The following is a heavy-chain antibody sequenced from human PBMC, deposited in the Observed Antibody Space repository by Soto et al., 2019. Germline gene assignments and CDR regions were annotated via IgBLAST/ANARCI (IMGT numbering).Heavy chain of an antibody. Sequence: QVQLVQSGAEMKKPGASVKVSCKASGYTLTNYGISWVRQAPGQGLEWMGWISAYNGDTNYAQKLHGRVTMTTDTSTSTAYMELRSLRSDDTAMYYCARDRVGATTRRAFDIWGQGTMVTVSS. CDR1: GYTLTNYG. V-gene: IGHV1-18*01. J-gene: IGHJ3*02. CDR2: ISAYNGDT. D-gene: IGHD1-26*01. CDR3: ARDRVGATTRRAFDI.